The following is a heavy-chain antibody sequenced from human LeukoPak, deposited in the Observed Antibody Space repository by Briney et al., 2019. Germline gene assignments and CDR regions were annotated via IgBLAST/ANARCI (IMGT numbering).Heavy chain of an antibody. J-gene: IGHJ4*02. Sequence: PAETLSLTCTVSGGSISSYYWSWIRQPPGKGLEWIGYIYYSGSTNYNPSLKSRVTISVDTSKNQFSLKLSSVTAADTAVYYCARVSGIAAAMPDWGQGTLVTVSS. CDR1: GGSISSYY. CDR2: IYYSGST. D-gene: IGHD6-13*01. V-gene: IGHV4-59*01. CDR3: ARVSGIAAAMPD.